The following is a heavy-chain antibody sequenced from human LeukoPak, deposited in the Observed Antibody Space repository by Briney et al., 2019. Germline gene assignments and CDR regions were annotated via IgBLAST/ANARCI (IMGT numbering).Heavy chain of an antibody. CDR3: ATGSSSWPPSSFDY. Sequence: KPSETLSLTCTVSGGSISSSSYYWGWIRQPPGKGLEWIGSIYYSGSTYYNPSLKSRVTISVDTSKNQFSLKLSSVTAADTAVYYCATGSSSWPPSSFDYRGQGTLVTVSS. CDR1: GGSISSSSYY. V-gene: IGHV4-39*01. J-gene: IGHJ4*02. CDR2: IYYSGST. D-gene: IGHD6-13*01.